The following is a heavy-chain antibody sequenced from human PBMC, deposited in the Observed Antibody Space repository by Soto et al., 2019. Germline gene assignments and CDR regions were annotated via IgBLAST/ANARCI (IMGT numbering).Heavy chain of an antibody. V-gene: IGHV3-23*01. D-gene: IGHD3-16*01. CDR3: ARNQGGSGPNWFDP. CDR1: GFTFSSYA. CDR2: ISGSGGST. J-gene: IGHJ5*02. Sequence: PGGSLRLSCAASGFTFSSYAMSWVRQAPGKGLEWVSAISGSGGSTYYADTVKGRFTNSRDNSKNTLYLQMNNLRAEDTAVYYCARNQGGSGPNWFDPWGQGTLVTAPQ.